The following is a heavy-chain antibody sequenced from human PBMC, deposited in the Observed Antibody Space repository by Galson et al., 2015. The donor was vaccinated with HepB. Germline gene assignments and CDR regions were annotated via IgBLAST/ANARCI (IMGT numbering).Heavy chain of an antibody. V-gene: IGHV3-30*03. CDR2: ISYDGSNK. J-gene: IGHJ4*02. CDR3: ARGPRPYDSSGYYFDY. CDR1: GFTFSSYG. Sequence: SLRLSCAASGFTFSSYGMHWVRQAPGKGLEWVAVISYDGSNKYYADSVKGRFTISRDNSKNTLYLQMNSLRAEDTAVYYCARGPRPYDSSGYYFDYWGQGTLVTVSS. D-gene: IGHD3-22*01.